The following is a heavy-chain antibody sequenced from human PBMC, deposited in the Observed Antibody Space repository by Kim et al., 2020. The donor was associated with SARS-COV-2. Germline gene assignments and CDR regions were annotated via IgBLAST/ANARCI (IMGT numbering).Heavy chain of an antibody. CDR2: GDKT. V-gene: IGHV3-23*01. CDR3: ARAVGFDY. J-gene: IGHJ4*02. Sequence: GDKTACSESVRGRFTISRDKSKNTLYLQMTSLRAEDTAVYYCARAVGFDYWGQGALVTVSS. D-gene: IGHD1-26*01.